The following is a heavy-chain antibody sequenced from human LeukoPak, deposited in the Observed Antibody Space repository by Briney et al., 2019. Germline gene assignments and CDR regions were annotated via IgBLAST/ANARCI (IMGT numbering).Heavy chain of an antibody. V-gene: IGHV4-59*02. CDR1: GGSVRTYY. Sequence: SETLSLTCTVSGGSVRTYYWSWIRQPPGKGLEWIGYVHYSGSTNYKSSLKSRVTISVDTSKNQYSLKLSSVTAADTAVYYCASGYDRSGKHAFDIWGQGTMVTVSS. J-gene: IGHJ3*02. CDR2: VHYSGST. CDR3: ASGYDRSGKHAFDI. D-gene: IGHD3-22*01.